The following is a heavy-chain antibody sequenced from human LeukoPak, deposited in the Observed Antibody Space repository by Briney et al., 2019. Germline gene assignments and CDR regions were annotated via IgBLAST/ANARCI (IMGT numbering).Heavy chain of an antibody. V-gene: IGHV4-38-2*02. D-gene: IGHD6-13*01. CDR1: DYSISSDYY. CDR2: IYHSGST. J-gene: IGHJ4*02. CDR3: ARDSSPYSSSWYSGSAAGTERYFDY. Sequence: PSETLSLTCSVSDYSISSDYYWGWIRQPPGKGLEWIGSIYHSGSTFYNPSLKSRVTISVDKSKNQFSLQLNSVTPEDTAVYYCARDSSPYSSSWYSGSAAGTERYFDYWGQGTLVTVSS.